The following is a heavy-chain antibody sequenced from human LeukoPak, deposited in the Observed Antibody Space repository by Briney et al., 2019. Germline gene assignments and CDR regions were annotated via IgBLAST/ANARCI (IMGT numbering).Heavy chain of an antibody. J-gene: IGHJ4*02. D-gene: IGHD3-9*01. V-gene: IGHV4-31*03. CDR2: IYYGGSA. CDR1: GGSISSDVYY. CDR3: ARGNYDILTGYYPMDY. Sequence: PSQTLSLTCTVSGGSISSDVYYWSWIRQHPGKGLEWIGYIYYGGSAHYNPSLKSRLTISVDTSKNQFSLKMSSVTAADTAVYYCARGNYDILTGYYPMDYWGQGTLVTVSS.